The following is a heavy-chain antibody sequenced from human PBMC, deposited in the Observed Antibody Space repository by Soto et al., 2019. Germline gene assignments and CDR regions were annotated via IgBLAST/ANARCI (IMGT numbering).Heavy chain of an antibody. D-gene: IGHD1-26*01. Sequence: GGSLRLSCAASGFTFSSYAMSWVRQAPGKGLEWVSAISGSGGSTYYADSVKGRFTISRDNSKNTLYLQMNSLRAEDTAVYYCAKAPYSGSYAGYFDYWGQGTLVTVSS. CDR2: ISGSGGST. J-gene: IGHJ4*02. CDR1: GFTFSSYA. V-gene: IGHV3-23*01. CDR3: AKAPYSGSYAGYFDY.